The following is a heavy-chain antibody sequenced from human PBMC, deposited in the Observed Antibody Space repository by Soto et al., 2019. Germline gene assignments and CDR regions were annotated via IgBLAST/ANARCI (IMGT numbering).Heavy chain of an antibody. Sequence: SETLSLTCTVSGGSISFYYWSWIRQPPGKGLEWIGYIYYSGNTNYNPSLKSRVTISVDTSKNQFSLNLTSVTAADTALYYCARVSFANFDYWGQGTLVTVSS. CDR2: IYYSGNT. CDR1: GGSISFYY. D-gene: IGHD3-16*02. V-gene: IGHV4-59*01. J-gene: IGHJ4*02. CDR3: ARVSFANFDY.